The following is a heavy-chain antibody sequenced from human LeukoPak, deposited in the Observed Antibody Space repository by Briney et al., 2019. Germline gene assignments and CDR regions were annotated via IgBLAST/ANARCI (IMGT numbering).Heavy chain of an antibody. Sequence: ASGQGLEWMGGVIPIFGTTKYAQKFRGRVTITADEPTTTAYMELSSLTSEDTAVYYCARGLQGMATIVDAFDIWGQGTKVTVSS. D-gene: IGHD5-24*01. V-gene: IGHV1-69*01. CDR3: ARGLQGMATIVDAFDI. J-gene: IGHJ3*02. CDR2: VIPIFGTT.